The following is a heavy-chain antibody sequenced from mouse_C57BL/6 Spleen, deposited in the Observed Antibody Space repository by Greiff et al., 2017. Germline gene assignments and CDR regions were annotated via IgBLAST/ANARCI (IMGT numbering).Heavy chain of an antibody. J-gene: IGHJ3*01. D-gene: IGHD1-1*01. V-gene: IGHV1-4*01. CDR3: ARYYGSSYRAWFAY. Sequence: VQLQQSGAELARPGASVKMSCKASGYTFTSYTMHWVKQRPGQGLEWIGYINPSSGYTKYNQKFKDKATLTADKSSSTAYMPRSSLTSEDSAVYYCARYYGSSYRAWFAYWGQGTLVTVSA. CDR2: INPSSGYT. CDR1: GYTFTSYT.